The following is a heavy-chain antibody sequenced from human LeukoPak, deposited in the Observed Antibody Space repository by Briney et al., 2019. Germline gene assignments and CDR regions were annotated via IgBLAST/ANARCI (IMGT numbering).Heavy chain of an antibody. CDR2: ISGSGGST. J-gene: IGHJ4*02. CDR3: AKVGGSGSGWHYNY. D-gene: IGHD6-19*01. Sequence: LPGGSLRLSCAASGFTFSSYAMSWVRQAPGKGLEWVSAISGSGGSTYYADSVKGRFTISRDNSKNTLYLQMNSLRAEDTAVYYCAKVGGSGSGWHYNYWGQGTLVTVSS. CDR1: GFTFSSYA. V-gene: IGHV3-23*01.